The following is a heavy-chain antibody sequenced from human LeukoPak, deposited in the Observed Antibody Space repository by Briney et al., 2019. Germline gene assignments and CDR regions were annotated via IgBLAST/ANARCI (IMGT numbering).Heavy chain of an antibody. CDR3: ARSIGLTGGGVDV. J-gene: IGHJ6*02. CDR2: ITDSGSTI. CDR1: GFTFRDYI. D-gene: IGHD3-9*01. V-gene: IGHV3-11*01. Sequence: PGGSLRLSCAASGFTFRDYIMNWVRQAPGKGLEWVSYITDSGSTIHYADSVNGRFTISRDNAKNSLYLQMNSLRAEDSAVYYCARSIGLTGGGVDVWGRGTTVTVSS.